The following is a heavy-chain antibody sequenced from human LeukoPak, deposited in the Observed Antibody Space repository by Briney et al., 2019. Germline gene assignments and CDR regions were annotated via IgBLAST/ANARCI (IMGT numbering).Heavy chain of an antibody. CDR1: GGSISSGSYY. J-gene: IGHJ3*02. V-gene: IGHV4-61*02. Sequence: PSQTLSLTCTVPGGSISSGSYYWSWIRQPAGKGLEWIGRIYTSGSTNYNPSLKSRVTISVDTSKNQFSLKLSSVTAADTAVYYCARDEVTGDAFDIWGQGTMVTVSS. CDR3: ARDEVTGDAFDI. D-gene: IGHD5-18*01. CDR2: IYTSGST.